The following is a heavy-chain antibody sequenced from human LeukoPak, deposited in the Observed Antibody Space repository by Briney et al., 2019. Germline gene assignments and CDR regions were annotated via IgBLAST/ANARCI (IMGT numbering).Heavy chain of an antibody. CDR2: ISYDGGDK. Sequence: GGSLRLSCAASGFIFNDYGMYWVRQAPGKGLEWVAVISYDGGDKYYADSGKGRFTISRDNSKNTLYLQMNSLRAEDTAVYYCAKGPLIEVAGTTWDYWGQGTLVTVSS. V-gene: IGHV3-30*18. CDR3: AKGPLIEVAGTTWDY. CDR1: GFIFNDYG. D-gene: IGHD6-19*01. J-gene: IGHJ4*02.